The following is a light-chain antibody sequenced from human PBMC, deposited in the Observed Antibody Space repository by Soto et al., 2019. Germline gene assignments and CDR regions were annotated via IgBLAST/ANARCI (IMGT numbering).Light chain of an antibody. Sequence: QSALTQPASVSGSPGQSITISCIGTSSDVGSYNLVSWYQQHPGKAPKVLIYEVSERPSGVSNRFSGSKSGNTASLTISGLQAEDEAEYYCCSYAGSRTHVLFGGGTQL. CDR2: EVS. V-gene: IGLV2-23*02. J-gene: IGLJ2*01. CDR1: SSDVGSYNL. CDR3: CSYAGSRTHVL.